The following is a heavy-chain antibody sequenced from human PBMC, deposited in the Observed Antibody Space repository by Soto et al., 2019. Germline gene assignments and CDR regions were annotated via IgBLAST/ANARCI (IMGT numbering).Heavy chain of an antibody. Sequence: PGGSLRLSCAASGFTFSSYSMNWVRQAPGKGLEWVSSISSSSSYIYYADSVKGRFTISRDNAKNSLYLQMNSLRAEDTAVYYCARAFGAAQIDYYYYGMDVWGQGTTVTVSS. CDR3: ARAFGAAQIDYYYYGMDV. J-gene: IGHJ6*01. CDR2: ISSSSSYI. D-gene: IGHD3-10*01. CDR1: GFTFSSYS. V-gene: IGHV3-21*01.